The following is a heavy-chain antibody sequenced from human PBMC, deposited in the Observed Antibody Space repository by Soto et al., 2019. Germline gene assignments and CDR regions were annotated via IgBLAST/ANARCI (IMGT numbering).Heavy chain of an antibody. J-gene: IGHJ5*02. Sequence: QVQLVQSGAEVKKPGSSVKVSCKASGGTFSNYAINWVRQAPRQGLEWMGGIIPMFGTANYAQKFQGRVTITADESTSTAYMELSSLRSEDTAVYYCARDARSSSYNWFDPWGQGTLVTVSS. CDR2: IIPMFGTA. CDR1: GGTFSNYA. D-gene: IGHD2-2*01. CDR3: ARDARSSSYNWFDP. V-gene: IGHV1-69*12.